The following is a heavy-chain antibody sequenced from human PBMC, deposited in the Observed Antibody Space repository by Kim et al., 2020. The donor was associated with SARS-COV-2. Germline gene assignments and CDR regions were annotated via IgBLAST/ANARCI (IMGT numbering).Heavy chain of an antibody. V-gene: IGHV4-59*01. Sequence: NPSLMSRVTISVDTSKNQFSLKLSSVTAAATAVYYCARLDYYDSSGYFDYWGQGTLVTVSS. J-gene: IGHJ4*02. CDR3: ARLDYYDSSGYFDY. D-gene: IGHD3-22*01.